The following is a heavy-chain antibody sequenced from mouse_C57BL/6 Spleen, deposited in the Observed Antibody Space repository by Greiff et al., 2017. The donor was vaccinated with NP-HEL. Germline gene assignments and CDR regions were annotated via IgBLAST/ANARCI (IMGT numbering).Heavy chain of an antibody. Sequence: DVQLVESGGGLVKPGGSLKLSCAASGFTFSSYAMSWVRQTPEKRLEWVATISDGGSYTYYPDNVKGRFTISRDNAKNNLYLQMSHLKSEDTAMYYCARGGYGSSYDAMDYWGQGTSVTVSS. J-gene: IGHJ4*01. CDR2: ISDGGSYT. CDR1: GFTFSSYA. V-gene: IGHV5-4*01. CDR3: ARGGYGSSYDAMDY. D-gene: IGHD1-1*01.